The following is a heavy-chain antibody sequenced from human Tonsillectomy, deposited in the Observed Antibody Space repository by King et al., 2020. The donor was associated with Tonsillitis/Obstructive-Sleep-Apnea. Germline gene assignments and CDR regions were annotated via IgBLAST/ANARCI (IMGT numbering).Heavy chain of an antibody. V-gene: IGHV4-34*01. J-gene: IGHJ4*02. D-gene: IGHD6-19*01. CDR1: GGSFSGYY. Sequence: VRLQQWGAGLLKPSETLSLTCAVYGGSFSGYYWSWIRQPPGKGLEWIGEINHSGSTNYNPSLKSRVTISVDTSKNQFSLKLSSVTAADTAVYYCARGGIAVAGTAYWGQGTLVTVSS. CDR2: INHSGST. CDR3: ARGGIAVAGTAY.